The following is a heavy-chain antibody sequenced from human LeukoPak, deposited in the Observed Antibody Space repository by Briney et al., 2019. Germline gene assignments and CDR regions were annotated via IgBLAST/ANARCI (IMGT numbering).Heavy chain of an antibody. CDR2: IRYDGSNK. CDR1: GLSFSSYG. J-gene: IGHJ4*02. Sequence: GGSLRLSCAASGLSFSSYGMHWVRQAPGKGLEWVAFIRYDGSNKYYVDSVKGRFTISRDNPKNTLHLQMNSLRAEDMAVYYCAKLLSGYDRFDYWGQGTLVTVSS. D-gene: IGHD5-12*01. V-gene: IGHV3-30*02. CDR3: AKLLSGYDRFDY.